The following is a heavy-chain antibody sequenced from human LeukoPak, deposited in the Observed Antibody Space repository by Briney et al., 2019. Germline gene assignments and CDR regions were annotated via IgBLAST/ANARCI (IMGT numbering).Heavy chain of an antibody. CDR1: GGSISSYY. V-gene: IGHV4-59*01. Sequence: SETLSLTCTVSGGSISSYYWSWIRQPPGKGLEWIXYIYYSGSTNYNPSLKSRVTISVDTSKNQFSLKLSSVTAADTAVYYCARGPSPYGGDNWFDPWGQGTLVTVSS. J-gene: IGHJ5*02. D-gene: IGHD4-23*01. CDR2: IYYSGST. CDR3: ARGPSPYGGDNWFDP.